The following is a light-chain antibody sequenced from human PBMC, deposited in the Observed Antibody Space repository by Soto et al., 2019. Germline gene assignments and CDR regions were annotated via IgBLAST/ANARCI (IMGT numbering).Light chain of an antibody. CDR1: QSISTL. V-gene: IGKV1-12*01. J-gene: IGKJ4*01. CDR2: GAS. CDR3: QQSNRFPLT. Sequence: DIQMTQSPPSVSASVGDRVTITCRASQSISTLLVWYQQKPGEAPKLLIYGASSLQSGVPSRFSGGGSGTDFTLTISRLQPEDFATYYCQQSNRFPLTFGGGTKVEIK.